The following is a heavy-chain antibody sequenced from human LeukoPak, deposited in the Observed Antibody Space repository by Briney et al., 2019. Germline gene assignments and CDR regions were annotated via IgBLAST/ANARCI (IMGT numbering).Heavy chain of an antibody. J-gene: IGHJ4*02. Sequence: GGSLRLSCAASGFTFSNAWLNWVRQAPGKGLEWVGHIKSKTDGGTTDYAAPVKGRFTISRDVSKNTLFLQMNSLKTEDTAVYYCTLPWGSGSYYDYWGQGTLVTVSS. CDR3: TLPWGSGSYYDY. V-gene: IGHV3-15*01. CDR2: IKSKTDGGTT. CDR1: GFTFSNAW. D-gene: IGHD3-10*01.